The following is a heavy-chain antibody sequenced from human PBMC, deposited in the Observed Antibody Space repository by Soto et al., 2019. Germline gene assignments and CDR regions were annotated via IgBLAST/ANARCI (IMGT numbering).Heavy chain of an antibody. CDR3: ARGKSGSSSLFALAPKYYFDY. CDR2: IIPIFGTA. CDR1: GGTFSSYA. J-gene: IGHJ4*02. V-gene: IGHV1-69*01. Sequence: QVQLVQSGAEVKKPGSSVKVSCKASGGTFSSYAISWVRQAPGQGLEWMGGIIPIFGTANYAQKFQGRVTITADESTSTAYMELSILRSEDTAVYYCARGKSGSSSLFALAPKYYFDYWGQGTLVTVSS. D-gene: IGHD6-13*01.